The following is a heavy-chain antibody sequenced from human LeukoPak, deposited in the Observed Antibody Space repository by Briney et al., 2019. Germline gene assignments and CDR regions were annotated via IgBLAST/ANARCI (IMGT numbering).Heavy chain of an antibody. D-gene: IGHD4-23*01. CDR2: IYYSGST. J-gene: IGHJ4*02. V-gene: IGHV4-39*07. CDR1: GGSISSSSYY. Sequence: SETLSLTCTVSGGSISSSSYYWGWTRQPPGKGLEWIGSIYYSGSTYYNPSLKSRVTISVDTSKNQFSLKLSSVTAADTAVYYCAREALHDYGGNLVDYWGQGTLVTVSS. CDR3: AREALHDYGGNLVDY.